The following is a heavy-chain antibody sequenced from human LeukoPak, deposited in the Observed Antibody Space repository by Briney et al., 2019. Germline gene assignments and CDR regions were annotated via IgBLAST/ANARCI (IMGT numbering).Heavy chain of an antibody. D-gene: IGHD6-19*01. CDR2: INSDGSST. V-gene: IGHV3-74*01. CDR1: GFTFSSYW. Sequence: GGSLRLSCAASGFTFSSYWMHWVRQAPGKGLVWVSRINSDGSSTNYADSVKGRFTISRDNAKNTLYLQMNGLRAEDKAVYYCVRGSSGWYGIDYWGQGALVTVSS. J-gene: IGHJ4*02. CDR3: VRGSSGWYGIDY.